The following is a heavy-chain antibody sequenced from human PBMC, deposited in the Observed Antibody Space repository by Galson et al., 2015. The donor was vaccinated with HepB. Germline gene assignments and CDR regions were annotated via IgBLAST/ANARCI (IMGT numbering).Heavy chain of an antibody. J-gene: IGHJ3*02. CDR3: ARPLSHYDSSGSYDAFDI. D-gene: IGHD3-22*01. CDR1: GGTFSSYA. Sequence: SVKVSCKASGGTFSSYAISWVRQAPGQGLEWMGGIIPIFGTANYAQKFQGRVTITADESTSTAYMELSSLRSEDTAVYYCARPLSHYDSSGSYDAFDIWGQGTMVTVSS. V-gene: IGHV1-69*13. CDR2: IIPIFGTA.